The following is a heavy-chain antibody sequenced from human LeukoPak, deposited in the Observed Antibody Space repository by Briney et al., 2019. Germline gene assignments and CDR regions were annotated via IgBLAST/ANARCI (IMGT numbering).Heavy chain of an antibody. CDR1: GGTFSSYA. V-gene: IGHV1-69*05. D-gene: IGHD3-22*01. CDR2: IIPIFGTA. J-gene: IGHJ4*02. CDR3: ARSPYDSSGYYGFRSG. Sequence: SVKVSCKASGGTFSSYAISWVRQAPGQGLEWMGRIIPIFGTANYAQKFQGRVTITTDESTSTAYMELSSLRSEDTAVYYCARSPYDSSGYYGFRSGWGQGTLVTVSS.